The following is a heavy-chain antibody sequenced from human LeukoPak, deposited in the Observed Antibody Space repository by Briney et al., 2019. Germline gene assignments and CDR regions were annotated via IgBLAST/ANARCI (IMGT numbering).Heavy chain of an antibody. V-gene: IGHV3-23*01. Sequence: SGGSLRLSCAASGFTFSNYAMSWVRQAPGKGLEWVSAISGSGGNTYYADSVKGRFTISRDNSKNTLFLQMNSLRAEDTAVYYCAKGGYCSSTSCYTGPNDAFDIWGQGTMVTVSS. CDR3: AKGGYCSSTSCYTGPNDAFDI. J-gene: IGHJ3*02. D-gene: IGHD2-2*02. CDR1: GFTFSNYA. CDR2: ISGSGGNT.